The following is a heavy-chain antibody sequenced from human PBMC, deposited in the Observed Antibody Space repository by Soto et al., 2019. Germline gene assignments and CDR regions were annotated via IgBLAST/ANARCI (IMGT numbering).Heavy chain of an antibody. V-gene: IGHV1-3*05. CDR3: ATYRGGYCSGGSCSEAWFDP. CDR2: INAGNGGT. CDR1: GYTFTSYP. D-gene: IGHD2-15*01. Sequence: QVQLVQSGAEEKKPGASVKVSCKASGYTFTSYPMNWLRQAPGQRPEWMGWINAGNGGTKYSQKFQGRVSITRDTSASTAYMQLSRLRSEDTAVYYCATYRGGYCSGGSCSEAWFDPWGQGTLVTVSS. J-gene: IGHJ5*02.